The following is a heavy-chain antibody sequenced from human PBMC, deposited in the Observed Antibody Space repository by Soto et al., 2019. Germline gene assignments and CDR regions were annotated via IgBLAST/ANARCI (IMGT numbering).Heavy chain of an antibody. V-gene: IGHV3-53*04. CDR3: ATRITIFGVVINAFDI. J-gene: IGHJ3*02. D-gene: IGHD3-3*01. CDR2: IYSGGST. CDR1: WFTVSSNY. Sequence: GGSLRLSCAASWFTVSSNYMSWVRQAPGKGLEWVSVIYSGGSTYYADSVKGRFTISRHNSKNTLYLQMNSLRAEDTAVYYCATRITIFGVVINAFDIWGQGTMVTVSS.